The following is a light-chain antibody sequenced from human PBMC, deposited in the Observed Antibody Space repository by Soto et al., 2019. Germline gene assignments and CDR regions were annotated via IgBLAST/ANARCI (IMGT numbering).Light chain of an antibody. Sequence: EIVLTQSPGTLSLSPGERATLSYRASQSVTSSYLAWYQQKPGQAPRLFIYGASSRATGIPDRFSGSGSGTDFTLTIIRLEPEDFAVYHCQQYGNSPWTFGQGTKVDIK. CDR2: GAS. CDR1: QSVTSSY. CDR3: QQYGNSPWT. V-gene: IGKV3-20*01. J-gene: IGKJ1*01.